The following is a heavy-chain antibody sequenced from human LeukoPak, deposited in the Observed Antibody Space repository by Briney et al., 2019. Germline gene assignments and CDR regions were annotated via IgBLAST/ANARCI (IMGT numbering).Heavy chain of an antibody. CDR1: GFTFSSYG. D-gene: IGHD3-10*01. CDR3: ARGGGRNYYGSGSYYKLFDY. CDR2: IWYDGSNK. V-gene: IGHV3-33*01. Sequence: PGRSLRLSCAASGFTFSSYGMHWVRQAPGKGLEWVAVIWYDGSNKYYADSVKGRFTISRDNSKNTLYLQMNSLRAEDTAVYYCARGGGRNYYGSGSYYKLFDYWGQGTLVTVSS. J-gene: IGHJ4*02.